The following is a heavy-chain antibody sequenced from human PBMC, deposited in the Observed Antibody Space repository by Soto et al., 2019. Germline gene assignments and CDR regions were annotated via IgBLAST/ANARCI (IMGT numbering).Heavy chain of an antibody. CDR3: ARELTTVLTGDAFDI. V-gene: IGHV3-72*01. D-gene: IGHD4-17*01. J-gene: IGHJ3*02. CDR2: TRNKLSIYTT. Sequence: GGSLRLSCAASGFTFSDHYIDWVRQAPGKGLEWVGRTRNKLSIYTTEYAASVKGRFTFSRDDSKNSLYLQMNSLKTVDTAVYYCARELTTVLTGDAFDIWGQGTMVTVSS. CDR1: GFTFSDHY.